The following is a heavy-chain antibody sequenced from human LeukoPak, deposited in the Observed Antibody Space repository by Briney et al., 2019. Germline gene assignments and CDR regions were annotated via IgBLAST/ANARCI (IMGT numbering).Heavy chain of an antibody. V-gene: IGHV4-59*08. CDR2: IFYSGTT. J-gene: IGHJ4*02. CDR3: AKWGVVTAFDY. Sequence: SETLSLTCTVSGGSISSYCWSWIRQPPGKGLEWIGYIFYSGTTNYSPSLKSRVTISVDTSKNQFSLKLNSVTAADTAVYYCAKWGVVTAFDYWGQGTLVTVSS. D-gene: IGHD2-21*02. CDR1: GGSISSYC.